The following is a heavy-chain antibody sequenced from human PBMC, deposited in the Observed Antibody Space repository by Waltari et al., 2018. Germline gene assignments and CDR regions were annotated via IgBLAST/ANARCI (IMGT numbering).Heavy chain of an antibody. Sequence: QVQLQQWGAGLLKPSETLYLTCAVDGGSFSGYYWTRIRQPPGQGLEWIGEINHSGSTNYNPSLKSRVTISVDTSKNQFSLKLSSVTAADTAVYYCARGGGTIVVVPAALNFDYWGQGTLVTVSS. J-gene: IGHJ4*02. CDR3: ARGGGTIVVVPAALNFDY. V-gene: IGHV4-34*01. D-gene: IGHD2-2*01. CDR1: GGSFSGYY. CDR2: INHSGST.